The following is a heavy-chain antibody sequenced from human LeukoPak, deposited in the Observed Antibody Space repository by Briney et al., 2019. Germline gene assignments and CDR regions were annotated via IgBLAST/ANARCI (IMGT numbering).Heavy chain of an antibody. V-gene: IGHV3-23*01. J-gene: IGHJ4*02. Sequence: RSGGSLRLSCAASGFTFSSYAMSWVRQAPGKGLEWVSAISGSGGSTYYADSVKGRFTISRDNSKNTLYLQMYSLRAEDTAVYYCAKDHPNTWHFFDYWGQGTLVTVSS. CDR3: AKDHPNTWHFFDY. CDR1: GFTFSSYA. D-gene: IGHD2/OR15-2a*01. CDR2: ISGSGGST.